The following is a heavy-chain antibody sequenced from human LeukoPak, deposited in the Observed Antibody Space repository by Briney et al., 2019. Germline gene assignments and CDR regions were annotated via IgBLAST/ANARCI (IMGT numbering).Heavy chain of an antibody. CDR1: GFSLRTAGVG. CDR3: ARRGRSGHCYFDY. Sequence: SGPTLVNPTQTLTLTCTFSGFSLRTAGVGVGWIRQPPGQTLEWLALIYWDDYERYSPSLKNRLAITKDSSKNQVVLIIDNMDPVDTATYYCARRGRSGHCYFDYWGQGTLVTVSS. V-gene: IGHV2-5*02. CDR2: IYWDDYE. D-gene: IGHD6-19*01. J-gene: IGHJ4*02.